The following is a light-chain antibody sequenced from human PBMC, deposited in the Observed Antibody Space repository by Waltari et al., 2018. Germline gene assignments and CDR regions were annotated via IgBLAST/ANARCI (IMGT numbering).Light chain of an antibody. CDR1: SGSLSTTSY. CDR3: ALYMGSGIWV. CDR2: KAN. Sequence: QTVVTQEPSLSVSPGGTVTLTCALSSGSLSTTSYATWYQQTPGQAPRTLVYKANARPSGVPDRFSCSILGNTAALTITGAQADDDSDYYCALYMGSGIWVFGGGTRLTVL. V-gene: IGLV8-61*01. J-gene: IGLJ3*02.